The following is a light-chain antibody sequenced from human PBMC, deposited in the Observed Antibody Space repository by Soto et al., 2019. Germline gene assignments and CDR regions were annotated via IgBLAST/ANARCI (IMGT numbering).Light chain of an antibody. CDR3: SSYTSSSPCV. Sequence: QSVLTQPASVSGSPGQSITISCTGTSSDVGGYKYVSWYQQHPGKAPKLMIYEVSNRPSGVSNRFSGSKSGNMASLTISGLQAEDEPDYYCSSYTSSSPCVFGTGTKVTVL. CDR2: EVS. V-gene: IGLV2-14*01. J-gene: IGLJ1*01. CDR1: SSDVGGYKY.